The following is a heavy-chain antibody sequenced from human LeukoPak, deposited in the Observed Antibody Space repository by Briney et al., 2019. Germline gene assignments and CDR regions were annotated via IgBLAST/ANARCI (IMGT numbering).Heavy chain of an antibody. Sequence: GGSLRLSCAASGFTFSSYAMSWVRQAPGKGLEWVSAIIDSGGSTNYADSVKGRFTISRDNSKNTLFLQMNSLRAEDTAVYYCAKDFLGSSYAFDIWGQGTMVTVSS. V-gene: IGHV3-23*01. CDR3: AKDFLGSSYAFDI. CDR1: GFTFSSYA. D-gene: IGHD2-15*01. J-gene: IGHJ3*02. CDR2: IIDSGGST.